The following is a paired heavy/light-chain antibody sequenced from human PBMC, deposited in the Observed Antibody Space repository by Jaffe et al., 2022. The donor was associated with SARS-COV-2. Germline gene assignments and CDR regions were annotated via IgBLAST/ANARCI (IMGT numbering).Heavy chain of an antibody. Sequence: QMQLVQSGAEVEKPGASVKVSCKASGYTFIRQDINWVRQATGQGLEWMGWMNPNSGATVYAQKFQGRVTMTRDTSINTAYMELSGLTSEDTAVYYCARGAIYDYNSGTPGFGMDVWGQGTTVSVSS. CDR3: ARGAIYDYNSGTPGFGMDV. J-gene: IGHJ6*02. CDR2: MNPNSGAT. D-gene: IGHD3-10*01. V-gene: IGHV1-8*01. CDR1: GYTFIRQD.
Light chain of an antibody. Sequence: EIVLTQSPGTLSLSLGERATLSCRASQNVDTKYLAWYQQKPGQAPRLLLCGVSIRAPGIPVRFSGSGSGTDFTLTISRLEAEDFGVYYCHQYGRSPRTFGQGTKV. CDR3: HQYGRSPRT. CDR2: GVS. CDR1: QNVDTKY. V-gene: IGKV3-20*01. J-gene: IGKJ1*01.